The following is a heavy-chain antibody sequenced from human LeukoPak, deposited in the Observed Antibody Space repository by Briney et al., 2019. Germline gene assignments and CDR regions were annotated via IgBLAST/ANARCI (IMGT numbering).Heavy chain of an antibody. J-gene: IGHJ4*02. CDR2: IYYTGTT. CDR3: AREEYSSDWYGHDS. D-gene: IGHD6-13*01. CDR1: GGSISNTNY. Sequence: SETLSLTCTVSGGSISNTNYWAWIRQPPGRGLEWIGSIYYTGTTFDNPSLKSRVTLSVDTSKNQFSLRLTSVTAADTAFYYCAREEYSSDWYGHDSWGQGTLVTVSS. V-gene: IGHV4-39*07.